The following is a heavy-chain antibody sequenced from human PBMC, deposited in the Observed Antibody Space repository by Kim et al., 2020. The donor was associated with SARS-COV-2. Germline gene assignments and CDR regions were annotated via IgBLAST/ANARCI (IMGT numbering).Heavy chain of an antibody. V-gene: IGHV3-9*01. J-gene: IGHJ3*02. CDR3: AKETVGATYAFDI. Sequence: YADPVKGRFTISRDNAKNSLYLQMNSLRAEDTALYYCAKETVGATYAFDIWGQGTMVTVSS. D-gene: IGHD1-26*01.